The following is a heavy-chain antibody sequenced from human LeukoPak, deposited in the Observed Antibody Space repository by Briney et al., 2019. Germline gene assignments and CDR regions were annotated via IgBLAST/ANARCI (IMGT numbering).Heavy chain of an antibody. D-gene: IGHD1-26*01. Sequence: ASVKVSCKAPGYTFTSYDINWVRQATGQGLEWMGWMNPNSGNTGYAQKFQGRVTMTRNTSISTAYMELSSLRSEDTAVYYCARLPIVGAIGSHWGQGTLVTVSS. J-gene: IGHJ4*02. CDR2: MNPNSGNT. V-gene: IGHV1-8*01. CDR3: ARLPIVGAIGSH. CDR1: GYTFTSYD.